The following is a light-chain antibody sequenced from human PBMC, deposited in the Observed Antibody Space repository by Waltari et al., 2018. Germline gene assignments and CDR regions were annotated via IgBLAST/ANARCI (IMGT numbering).Light chain of an antibody. Sequence: EIVLTQSPATLSLYPWERAPLSCRASQSVSNYLAWYQQKPGQAPRLLIYDTSNRATGIPPRFSGSGSGTDFTLTIGSLEPEDSAVYYCQQRSNWPRTFGQGTKVEIK. J-gene: IGKJ1*01. CDR2: DTS. CDR1: QSVSNY. V-gene: IGKV3-11*01. CDR3: QQRSNWPRT.